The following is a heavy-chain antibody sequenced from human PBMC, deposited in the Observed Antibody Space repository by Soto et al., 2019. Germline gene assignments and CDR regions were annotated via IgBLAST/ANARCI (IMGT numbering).Heavy chain of an antibody. CDR3: ARDRGGITVSSKPLGEWFDP. V-gene: IGHV4-59*01. CDR1: GVSIDNFF. CDR2: VSQGGTT. Sequence: QVQLQESGPGLLRPSETLSLTCTVSGVSIDNFFWSWIRQIPGKGLVWLGYVSQGGTTADMSEGEPTSCNHSLEGRATISRDLPTNHSSLKLPSVTAADTAVYDCARDRGGITVSSKPLGEWFDPWGQGTLVTVSS. J-gene: IGHJ5*02. D-gene: IGHD6-19*01.